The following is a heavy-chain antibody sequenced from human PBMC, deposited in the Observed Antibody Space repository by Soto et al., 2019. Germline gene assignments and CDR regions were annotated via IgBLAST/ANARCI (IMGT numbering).Heavy chain of an antibody. V-gene: IGHV3-30-3*01. Sequence: GGSLRLSCAASGFTFSSYAMHWVRQAPGKGLEWVAVISYDGSNKYYADSVKGRFTISRDNSKNTLYLQMNSLRAEDTAVYYFASVLGNSYGIWGEPFDYWGQGALVSVSS. D-gene: IGHD5-18*01. CDR2: ISYDGSNK. J-gene: IGHJ4*02. CDR1: GFTFSSYA. CDR3: ASVLGNSYGIWGEPFDY.